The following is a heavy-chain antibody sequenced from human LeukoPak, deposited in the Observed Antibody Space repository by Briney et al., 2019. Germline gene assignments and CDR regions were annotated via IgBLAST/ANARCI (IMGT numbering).Heavy chain of an antibody. V-gene: IGHV3-9*01. CDR3: AKDYYDSSGPLDY. J-gene: IGHJ4*02. Sequence: PGGSLRLSCAASGFTFDDYAMHWVRQAPGKGLEWVSGISWNSGSIGYADSVKGRFTISRDNAKNSLYLQMNSLRAEDTALYYCAKDYYDSSGPLDYRGQGTLVTVSS. CDR2: ISWNSGSI. D-gene: IGHD3-22*01. CDR1: GFTFDDYA.